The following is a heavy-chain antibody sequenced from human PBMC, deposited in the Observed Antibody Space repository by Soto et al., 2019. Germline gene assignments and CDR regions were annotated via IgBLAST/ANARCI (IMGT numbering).Heavy chain of an antibody. J-gene: IGHJ4*02. Sequence: QVQLVESGGGVVQPGRSLRLSCAASGFTFSSYGMHWVRQAPGKGLEWVAVIWYDGSNKYYADSVKGRFTISRDNSKNTLYLQMNSLRAEDTAVYYCAKMTDTAENNFDYWGQGTLVTVSS. CDR1: GFTFSSYG. CDR3: AKMTDTAENNFDY. CDR2: IWYDGSNK. V-gene: IGHV3-33*06. D-gene: IGHD5-18*01.